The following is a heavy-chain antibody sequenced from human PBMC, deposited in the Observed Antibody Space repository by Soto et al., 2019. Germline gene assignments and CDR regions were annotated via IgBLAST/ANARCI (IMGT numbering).Heavy chain of an antibody. CDR1: TSGFGGCNY. CDR2: IYRDGNT. Sequence: PGGSLRLSCAASTSGFGGCNYMTWVRQAPGKGLEWVSVIYRDGNTYYVDSVKGRFTISRDNSKNTLYLQMNSLRGEDTAVYYCARGRFGMDVWGQGTTVTVSS. CDR3: ARGRFGMDV. J-gene: IGHJ6*02. V-gene: IGHV3-53*01.